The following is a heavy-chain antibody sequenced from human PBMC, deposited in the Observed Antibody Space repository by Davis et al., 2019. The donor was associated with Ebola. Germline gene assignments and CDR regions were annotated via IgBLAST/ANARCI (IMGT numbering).Heavy chain of an antibody. CDR1: RYTLTHYG. J-gene: IGHJ4*02. CDR2: ISASNGNT. CDR3: ARRVYSRSGFDS. V-gene: IGHV1-18*01. Sequence: SVNVSRQASRYTLTHYGFTRVRPAPGQGFEWVGWISASNGNTNYAQKFQGRLTMTKNISIGTAYMELSTLTSEDTAVYYCARRVYSRSGFDSWGQGTLVTVSS. D-gene: IGHD2-8*01.